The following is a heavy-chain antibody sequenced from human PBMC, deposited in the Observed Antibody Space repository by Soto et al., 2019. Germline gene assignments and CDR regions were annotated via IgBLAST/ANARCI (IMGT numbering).Heavy chain of an antibody. V-gene: IGHV4-30-2*01. CDR2: IYHSGST. Sequence: SETLSLTCAVSGGSISSGGYSWSWIRQPPGKGLEWIGYIYHSGSTYYNPSLKSRVTISVDRSKNQFSLKLSSVTAADTAVYYCARVVSLYVPGRLDYWGQGTLVTVSS. J-gene: IGHJ4*02. CDR3: ARVVSLYVPGRLDY. D-gene: IGHD3-16*01. CDR1: GGSISSGGYS.